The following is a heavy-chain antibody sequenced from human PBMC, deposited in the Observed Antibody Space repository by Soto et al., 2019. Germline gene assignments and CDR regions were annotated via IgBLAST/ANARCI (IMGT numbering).Heavy chain of an antibody. Sequence: QVQLVQSGAEVKKPGASVKVSCKASGYTFTSYYMHWVRQAPGQGLEWMGIINPSGGSTSYAQKFQGRVTMTRDTSTSTGYMELSSLRSEDTAVYYCARVGSSPDMIAGGVYYFDYWGQGTLVTVSS. J-gene: IGHJ4*02. CDR1: GYTFTSYY. D-gene: IGHD2-21*01. CDR3: ARVGSSPDMIAGGVYYFDY. V-gene: IGHV1-46*03. CDR2: INPSGGST.